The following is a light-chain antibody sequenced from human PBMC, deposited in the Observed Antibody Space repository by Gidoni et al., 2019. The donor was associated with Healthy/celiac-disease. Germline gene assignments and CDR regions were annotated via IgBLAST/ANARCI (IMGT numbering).Light chain of an antibody. J-gene: IGKJ5*01. Sequence: EIELTQPPGTLSLSPGERATLSCWASQSVSSSYLAWYQQKPGQAPRLLIYGASSRATGIPDRFSGSGSGTDFTLTISRLEPEDFAVYYCQQYGSSPLTFGQGTRLEIK. CDR3: QQYGSSPLT. V-gene: IGKV3-20*01. CDR2: GAS. CDR1: QSVSSSY.